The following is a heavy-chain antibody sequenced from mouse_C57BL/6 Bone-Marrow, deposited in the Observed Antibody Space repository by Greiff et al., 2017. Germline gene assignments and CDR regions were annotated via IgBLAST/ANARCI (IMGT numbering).Heavy chain of an antibody. V-gene: IGHV1-62-2*01. J-gene: IGHJ4*01. CDR1: GYTFTEYT. CDR3: ARHEPYHYAMDY. Sequence: VQLHQSGAELVKPGASVKLSCKASGYTFTEYTIHWVKQRSGQGLEWIGWFYTGSGSLKYNEKFKDKATLTADKSSSTVYMDLSRLTSEDSAVYFCARHEPYHYAMDYWGQGTSVTVSS. D-gene: IGHD2-10*01. CDR2: FYTGSGSL.